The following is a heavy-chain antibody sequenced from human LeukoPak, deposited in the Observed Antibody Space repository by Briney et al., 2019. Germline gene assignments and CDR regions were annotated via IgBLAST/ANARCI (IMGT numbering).Heavy chain of an antibody. Sequence: ASVKVSCKASGYTFTGYYMHWVRQAPGQGLEWMGRINPNSGGTNYAQKFQGRVTMTRGTSISTAYMELSRLRSDDTAVYYCARDRRRYCGGDCPVDYWGQGTLVTVSS. V-gene: IGHV1-2*06. CDR1: GYTFTGYY. J-gene: IGHJ4*02. CDR2: INPNSGGT. CDR3: ARDRRRYCGGDCPVDY. D-gene: IGHD2-21*02.